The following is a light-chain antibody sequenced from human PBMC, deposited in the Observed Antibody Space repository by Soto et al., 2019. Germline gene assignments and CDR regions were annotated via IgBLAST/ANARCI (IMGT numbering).Light chain of an antibody. CDR1: QSVLYSSNNKNY. J-gene: IGKJ4*01. V-gene: IGKV4-1*01. CDR3: EQDYSSPLT. Sequence: DIVMTQSPDSLAVSLGERATINCKSSQSVLYSSNNKNYLSWYQQKPGQPPKLLIYWASTRESGVPGRFSGSGSGTDSNLTSRSLQAEDVAVYFCEQDYSSPLTFGGGTKVEIK. CDR2: WAS.